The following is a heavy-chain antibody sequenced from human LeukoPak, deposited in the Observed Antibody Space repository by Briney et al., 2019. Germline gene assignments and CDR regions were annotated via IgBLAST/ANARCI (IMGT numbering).Heavy chain of an antibody. V-gene: IGHV4-59*01. CDR1: GGSISSYY. CDR2: IYYSGST. J-gene: IGHJ5*02. CDR3: ARDLPWLDP. Sequence: SETLSLTCTVSGGSISSYYWSWIRQPPGKGLEWIGYIYYSGSTNYNPSLKSRVTISVDTSKNQISLKLRSVTAADTAMYYCARDLPWLDPWGQGTLVTVSS.